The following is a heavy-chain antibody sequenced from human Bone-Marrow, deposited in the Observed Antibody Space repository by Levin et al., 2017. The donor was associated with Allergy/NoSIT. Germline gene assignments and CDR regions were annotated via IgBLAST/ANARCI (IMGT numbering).Heavy chain of an antibody. CDR1: GFTFRNYA. J-gene: IGHJ4*02. Sequence: GGSLRLSCEASGFTFRNYAMTWIRQAPGKGLEGVAGVSDSGDGTYYTDSVKGRFTVSRDNSRKRLYLQMDSLTVEDTATYYCAKKYCDTFTCYPADHWGQGTQVIVSS. CDR2: VSDSGDGT. V-gene: IGHV3-23*01. D-gene: IGHD2/OR15-2a*01. CDR3: AKKYCDTFTCYPADH.